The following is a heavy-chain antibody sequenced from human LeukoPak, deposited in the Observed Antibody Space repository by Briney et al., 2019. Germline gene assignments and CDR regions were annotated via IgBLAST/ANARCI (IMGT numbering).Heavy chain of an antibody. J-gene: IGHJ4*02. CDR2: IIPIFSTA. Sequence: ASVKVSCKASGGTFSSYAISWVRQAPGQGLEWMGGIIPIFSTANYAQKFQGRVMITADESTSTAYMELSSLRSEDTAVYYCARDMVRGVTPHYYFDYWGQGTLVTVSS. V-gene: IGHV1-69*13. CDR1: GGTFSSYA. D-gene: IGHD3-10*01. CDR3: ARDMVRGVTPHYYFDY.